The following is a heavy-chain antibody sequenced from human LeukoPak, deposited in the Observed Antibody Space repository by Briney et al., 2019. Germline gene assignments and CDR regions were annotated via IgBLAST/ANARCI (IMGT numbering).Heavy chain of an antibody. J-gene: IGHJ6*03. V-gene: IGHV3-30*03. CDR2: ISFDSTKK. CDR1: GFTFSSYG. CDR3: ARDQLRKGSYFMDV. Sequence: GGSLRLSCAASGFTFSSYGMHWVRQAPGKGLEWVALISFDSTKKNYADSVRGRFTIFRDNSKNTLYLEMNSLRAEDTAVFYCARDQLRKGSYFMDVWGKGTTVTVSS. D-gene: IGHD7-27*01.